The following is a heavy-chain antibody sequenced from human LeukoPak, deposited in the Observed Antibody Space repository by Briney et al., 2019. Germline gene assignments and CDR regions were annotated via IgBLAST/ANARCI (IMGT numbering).Heavy chain of an antibody. D-gene: IGHD1-26*01. Sequence: PGGSLRLSCAASGFTFSSYEMNWVRQAPGKGLEWVSYISSSGSTIYYADSVKGRFTISRDNAKNSLYLQMNSLRAEDTAVCYCARTFSDSGSYYLWDYWGQGTLVTVSS. CDR1: GFTFSSYE. CDR2: ISSSGSTI. J-gene: IGHJ4*02. CDR3: ARTFSDSGSYYLWDY. V-gene: IGHV3-48*03.